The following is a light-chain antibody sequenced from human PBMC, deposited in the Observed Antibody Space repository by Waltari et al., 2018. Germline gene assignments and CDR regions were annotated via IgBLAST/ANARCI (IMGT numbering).Light chain of an antibody. J-gene: IGLJ1*01. Sequence: QSALTQPPSVSGSPGQSVTISCSGTGSDIGSYNRVSWYQQSPGTAPRLMIYEVNSRPSGVPDRFSGSKSDNTASLTISGLQAEDEADYYCSSYTTSTTQVFGTGTKVTVL. V-gene: IGLV2-18*02. CDR3: SSYTTSTTQV. CDR1: GSDIGSYNR. CDR2: EVN.